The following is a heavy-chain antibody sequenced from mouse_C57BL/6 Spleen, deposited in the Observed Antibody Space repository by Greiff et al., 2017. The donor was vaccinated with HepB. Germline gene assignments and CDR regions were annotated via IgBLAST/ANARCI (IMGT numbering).Heavy chain of an antibody. CDR2: IYPGSGNT. J-gene: IGHJ4*01. V-gene: IGHV1-76*01. D-gene: IGHD4-1*01. CDR1: GYTFTDYY. Sequence: VQLQQSGAELVRPGASVKLSCKASGYTFTDYYINWVKQRPGQGLEWIARIYPGSGNTYYNEKFKGKATLTAEKSSSTAYMQLSSLTSEDSAVYFCARRGNWEEAMDYWGQGTSVTVSS. CDR3: ARRGNWEEAMDY.